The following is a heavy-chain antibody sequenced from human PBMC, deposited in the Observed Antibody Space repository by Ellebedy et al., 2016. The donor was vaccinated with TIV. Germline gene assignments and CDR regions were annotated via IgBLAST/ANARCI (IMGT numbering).Heavy chain of an antibody. CDR2: IYPGDSDT. J-gene: IGHJ3*02. Sequence: GESLKISXKGSGYSFTSYWIGWVRQMPGKGLEWMGIIYPGDSDTRYSPSFQGQVTISADKSISTAYLQWSSLKASDTAMYYCARLLDLEDYVWGSYRLPAFDIWGQGTMVTVSS. V-gene: IGHV5-51*01. CDR3: ARLLDLEDYVWGSYRLPAFDI. D-gene: IGHD3-16*02. CDR1: GYSFTSYW.